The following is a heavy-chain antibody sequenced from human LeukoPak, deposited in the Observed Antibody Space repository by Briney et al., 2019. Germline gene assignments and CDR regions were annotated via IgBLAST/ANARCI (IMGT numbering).Heavy chain of an antibody. CDR3: ARDQRGYSYGTGDYYYYYGMDV. CDR2: ISYDGSNK. Sequence: GGSLRLSCAASGFTFSSYAMHWVRQAPGKGLEWVAVISYDGSNKYYADSVKGRFTISRDNAKNSLYLQMNSLRAEDTAVYYCARDQRGYSYGTGDYYYYYGMDVWGQGTTVTVSS. CDR1: GFTFSSYA. V-gene: IGHV3-30-3*01. J-gene: IGHJ6*02. D-gene: IGHD5-18*01.